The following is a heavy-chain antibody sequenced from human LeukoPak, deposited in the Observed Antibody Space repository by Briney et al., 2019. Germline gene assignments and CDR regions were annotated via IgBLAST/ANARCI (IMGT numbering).Heavy chain of an antibody. CDR2: IKSKTDGGTT. CDR1: GFTFSNAW. Sequence: GGSLRLSCAASGFTFSNAWMSWVRQAPGKGLEWVGRIKSKTDGGTTDYAAPVKGRFTISRDDSKNTLYLQMNSLKTEDTAVYYCTTEPPPYCSSTSCPYGYWGQGTLVTVSS. D-gene: IGHD2-2*01. J-gene: IGHJ4*02. V-gene: IGHV3-15*01. CDR3: TTEPPPYCSSTSCPYGY.